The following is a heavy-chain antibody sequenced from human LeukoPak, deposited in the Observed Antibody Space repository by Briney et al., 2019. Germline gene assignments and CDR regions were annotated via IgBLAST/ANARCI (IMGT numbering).Heavy chain of an antibody. CDR2: VRYDGSNE. CDR1: GFTFNSYD. D-gene: IGHD3-9*01. J-gene: IGHJ4*02. CDR3: AREVDWAFDY. V-gene: IGHV3-30*02. Sequence: GESLRLSCAAAGFTFNSYDIHWVRQAPGKGLEWVAIVRYDGSNEHYADSVKGRFTISRDNSKNTLYLQMNSLRPEDTAVYYSAREVDWAFDYRGQGTLVTVSS.